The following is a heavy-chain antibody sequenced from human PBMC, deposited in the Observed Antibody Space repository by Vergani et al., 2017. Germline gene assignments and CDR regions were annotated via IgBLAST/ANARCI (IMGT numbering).Heavy chain of an antibody. Sequence: QVQLVESGGGVVQPGRSLRLSCAASGFTFSSYGMHWVRQAPGKGLEWVAVIWYDGSNKYYADSVKGRFTISRDNSKNTLYLQMNSLRAEDTAVYYCARDPGIAARPLHDAFDIRGQGTMVTVSS. CDR1: GFTFSSYG. CDR3: ARDPGIAARPLHDAFDI. V-gene: IGHV3-33*01. CDR2: IWYDGSNK. D-gene: IGHD6-6*01. J-gene: IGHJ3*02.